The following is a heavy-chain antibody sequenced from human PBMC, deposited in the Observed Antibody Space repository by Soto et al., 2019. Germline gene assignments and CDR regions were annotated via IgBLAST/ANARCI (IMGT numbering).Heavy chain of an antibody. Sequence: QVQLVESGGGVVQPGRSLRLSCAGSGFTFNNYGMHWVRQAPSKGLEWLAVIWFDGSHPYYADSVKGRFTISRDNSKNTLFLQMNNLEVGDTAVYYCVRNDFHDSGSYTYGGGYWGQGTLVTVSS. CDR1: GFTFNNYG. V-gene: IGHV3-33*01. D-gene: IGHD3-10*01. J-gene: IGHJ4*02. CDR2: IWFDGSHP. CDR3: VRNDFHDSGSYTYGGGY.